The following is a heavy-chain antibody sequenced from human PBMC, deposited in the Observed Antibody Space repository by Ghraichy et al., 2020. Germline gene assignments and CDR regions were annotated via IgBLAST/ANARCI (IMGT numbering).Heavy chain of an antibody. V-gene: IGHV1-3*01. D-gene: IGHD5-18*01. CDR3: ARDPIQLWLGRYFDY. J-gene: IGHJ4*02. Sequence: ASVKVSCKASGYPFTSYAMHWVRQAPGQRLEWMGWINAGNGNTKYSQKFQGRVTITRDTSASTAYMELSSLRSEDTAVYYCARDPIQLWLGRYFDYSGQGTLVNVSS. CDR2: INAGNGNT. CDR1: GYPFTSYA.